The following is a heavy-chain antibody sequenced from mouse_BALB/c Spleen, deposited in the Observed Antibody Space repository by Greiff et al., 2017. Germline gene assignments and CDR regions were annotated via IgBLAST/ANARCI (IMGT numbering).Heavy chain of an antibody. CDR3: AGPIGCGNYAMDY. CDR1: GFTFSSYT. J-gene: IGHJ4*01. Sequence: EGHLVESGGGLVQPGGSLKLSCAASGFTFSSYTMSWVRQTPEKRLEWVAYISNGGGSTYYPDTVKGRFTISRDNAKNTLYLQMSSLKSEDTAMYYCAGPIGCGNYAMDYWGQGTSVTVSS. V-gene: IGHV5-12-2*01. CDR2: ISNGGGST. D-gene: IGHD1-1*02.